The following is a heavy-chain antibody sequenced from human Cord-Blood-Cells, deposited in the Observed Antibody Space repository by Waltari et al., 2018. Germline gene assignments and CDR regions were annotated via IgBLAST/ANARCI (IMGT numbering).Heavy chain of an antibody. V-gene: IGHV4-31*03. D-gene: IGHD1-7*01. J-gene: IGHJ4*02. CDR1: GGSISSGGYF. Sequence: QVQLQESGPGLVKPSQTLSLTCTVSGGSISSGGYFWSWIRQHPGKGLEWIGYIYYSGSTYYNPSLKSRVTISVDTSKNQFSLKLSSVTAADTAVYYCARGGITGTTRPFDYWGQGTLVTVSS. CDR2: IYYSGST. CDR3: ARGGITGTTRPFDY.